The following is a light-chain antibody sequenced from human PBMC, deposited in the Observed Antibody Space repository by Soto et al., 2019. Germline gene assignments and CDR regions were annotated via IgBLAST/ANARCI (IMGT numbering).Light chain of an antibody. V-gene: IGKV3-20*01. CDR3: QQYGSSPGT. Sequence: EIVLTQSPGTLSLSPGERATLSCRASQSVSSSYLAWYQQKPGQAPRLLIYGASSRATSIPDRFSGSGSGKDFIPTSSILEPEDFAVYYCQQYGSSPGTFGPGTKVDIK. CDR2: GAS. J-gene: IGKJ3*01. CDR1: QSVSSSY.